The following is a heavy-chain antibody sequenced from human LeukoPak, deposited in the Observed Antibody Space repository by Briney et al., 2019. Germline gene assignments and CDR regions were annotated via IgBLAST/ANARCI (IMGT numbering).Heavy chain of an antibody. D-gene: IGHD5-18*01. V-gene: IGHV1-24*01. CDR3: ASSDTAMARLDY. J-gene: IGHJ4*02. CDR2: FDPEDGET. CDR1: GYTLTELS. Sequence: ASVKVSCKVSGYTLTELSMHWVRQAPGKGLEWMGGFDPEDGETIYAQKFQGRVTMTEDTSTDTAYMELSSLRSEDTAVYYCASSDTAMARLDYWGQGTLVTVSS.